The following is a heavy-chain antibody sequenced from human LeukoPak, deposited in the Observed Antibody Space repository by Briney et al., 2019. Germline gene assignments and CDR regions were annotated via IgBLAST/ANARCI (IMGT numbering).Heavy chain of an antibody. D-gene: IGHD2-2*01. CDR1: GGSISSSNW. Sequence: SETLSLTCAVSGGSISSSNWWSWVRQPPGKGLEWIGQIYHSGSTNYNPSLKSRVAISVDKSKNQFSLNLNSVTAADTAVYYCARAGQGYCTSASCYLSLDYWGQGTLVTVPS. J-gene: IGHJ4*02. CDR3: ARAGQGYCTSASCYLSLDY. V-gene: IGHV4-4*02. CDR2: IYHSGST.